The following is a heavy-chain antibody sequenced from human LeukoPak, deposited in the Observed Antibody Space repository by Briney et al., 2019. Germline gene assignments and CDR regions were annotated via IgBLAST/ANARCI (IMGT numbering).Heavy chain of an antibody. J-gene: IGHJ4*02. CDR1: GFTFSNYW. CDR2: INSDGIST. CDR3: AKDEFLEWLLSGGYFDY. Sequence: PGGSLRLSCAASGFTFSNYWMHWVRQAPGKGLVWVSRINSDGISTGYADSVKGRFTISRDKSKNTLYLQMNSLRAEDTAVYYCAKDEFLEWLLSGGYFDYWGQGTLVTVSS. V-gene: IGHV3-74*01. D-gene: IGHD3-3*01.